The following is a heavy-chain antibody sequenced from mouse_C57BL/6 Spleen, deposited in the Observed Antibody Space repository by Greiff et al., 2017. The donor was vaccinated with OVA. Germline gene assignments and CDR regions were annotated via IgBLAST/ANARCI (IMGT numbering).Heavy chain of an antibody. CDR2: IDPEDGET. CDR3: ARRGSSPAWFAY. V-gene: IGHV14-2*01. J-gene: IGHJ3*01. Sequence: VQLQQSGAELVKPGASVKLSCTASGFNIKDYYMHWVKQRTEQGLEWIGRIDPEDGETKYAPQFQGKAPITADTSSNTAYLQLSSLTSEDTAVYYCARRGSSPAWFAYWGQGTLVTVSA. CDR1: GFNIKDYY. D-gene: IGHD1-1*01.